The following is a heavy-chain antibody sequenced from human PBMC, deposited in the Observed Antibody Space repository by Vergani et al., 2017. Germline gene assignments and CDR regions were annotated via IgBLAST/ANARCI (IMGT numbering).Heavy chain of an antibody. CDR2: IWYDGSNK. Sequence: QVQLVESGGGVVQPGRSLRLSCAASGFTFSSYGMHWVRQAPGKGLEWVAVIWYDGSNKYYADSVKGRFTISRDNSKNTLYLQMNSLRAEDTAVYYCARDRGYDSSGYYYYGMDVWGQGTMVTVSS. D-gene: IGHD3-22*01. CDR1: GFTFSSYG. J-gene: IGHJ6*02. V-gene: IGHV3-33*01. CDR3: ARDRGYDSSGYYYYGMDV.